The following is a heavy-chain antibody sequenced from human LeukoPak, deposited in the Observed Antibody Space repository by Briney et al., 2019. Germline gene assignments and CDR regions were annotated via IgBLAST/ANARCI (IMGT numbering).Heavy chain of an antibody. CDR3: VKDTIFTVDPFDY. D-gene: IGHD3-3*01. V-gene: IGHV3-30*02. J-gene: IGHJ4*02. CDR2: IKYDGSRT. Sequence: PGGSLRLSCAASGFTFSDYYMDWVRQAPGKGLEWLAFIKYDGSRTDYEDSVQGRFTVSRDNSKNTLYLEMNSLRAEDTAIYYCVKDTIFTVDPFDYWGQGTLVTVSS. CDR1: GFTFSDYY.